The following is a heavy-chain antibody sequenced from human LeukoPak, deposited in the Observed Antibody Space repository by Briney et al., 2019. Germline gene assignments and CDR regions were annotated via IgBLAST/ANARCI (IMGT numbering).Heavy chain of an antibody. J-gene: IGHJ6*03. Sequence: PSETLSLTCVVSGYSISRGYYWAWIRPPPGKGLEFIGSIYHSGSTIYNPSLKSRVTISVDTYKNQFSLNLHSVTAADTDVYYCARARGYYYYMDAWGKGTTVTVSS. V-gene: IGHV4-38-2*01. D-gene: IGHD3-10*01. CDR1: GYSISRGYY. CDR2: IYHSGST. CDR3: ARARGYYYYMDA.